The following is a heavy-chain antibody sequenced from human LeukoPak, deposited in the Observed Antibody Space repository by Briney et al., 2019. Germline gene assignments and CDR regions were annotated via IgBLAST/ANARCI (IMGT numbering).Heavy chain of an antibody. CDR3: AKDIAAALPSYGMDV. J-gene: IGHJ6*02. D-gene: IGHD6-13*01. CDR2: ISYDESNK. V-gene: IGHV3-30*04. CDR1: GFTFSSYA. Sequence: GGSLRLSCAASGFTFSSYAMHWVRQAPGKGLEWVAVISYDESNKYYADSVKGRFTISRDNSKNTLYLQMNRLRAADTAVYYCAKDIAAALPSYGMDVWGQGTTVTVSS.